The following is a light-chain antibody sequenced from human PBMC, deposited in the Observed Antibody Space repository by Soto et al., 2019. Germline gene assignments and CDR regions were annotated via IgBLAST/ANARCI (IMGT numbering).Light chain of an antibody. CDR1: QSISSW. V-gene: IGKV1-5*03. CDR3: QKYSTYSRT. Sequence: DIQMTQSPSTLSASVGDRVTITCRASQSISSWLAWYQQKPGKAPKLLIYKASSLESGVPSRFSGSGSGTEFTLTISSLQPDDFATYYCQKYSTYSRTFGQGTKVEIK. J-gene: IGKJ1*01. CDR2: KAS.